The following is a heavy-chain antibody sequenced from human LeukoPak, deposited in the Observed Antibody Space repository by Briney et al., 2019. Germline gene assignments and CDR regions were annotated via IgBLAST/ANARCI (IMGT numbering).Heavy chain of an antibody. CDR3: AREGCSGGSCLGWLDP. CDR2: ISSSGSTI. CDR1: GFTFSSYE. D-gene: IGHD2-15*01. J-gene: IGHJ5*02. V-gene: IGHV3-48*03. Sequence: GGSLRLSCAASGFTFSSYEMNWVRQAPGKGLEWVSYISSSGSTIYYADSVKGRFTISRDNAKNSLYLQMNSLRAEDTAVYYCAREGCSGGSCLGWLDPWGQGTLVTVSS.